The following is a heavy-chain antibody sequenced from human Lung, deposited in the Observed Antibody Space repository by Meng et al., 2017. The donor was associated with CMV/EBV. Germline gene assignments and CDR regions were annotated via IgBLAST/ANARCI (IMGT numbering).Heavy chain of an antibody. Sequence: GESLKISCAASGFIFSSYGMHWVRQAPGKGLEWVAFIRYDGSKEYYVDFVKGRFTISRDNSKNTLYLQMHSLRPGDTAVYYCAKERIRYNYGSETIDYWGQGXLVTVSS. CDR3: AKERIRYNYGSETIDY. V-gene: IGHV3-30*02. CDR1: GFIFSSYG. J-gene: IGHJ4*02. CDR2: IRYDGSKE. D-gene: IGHD5-18*01.